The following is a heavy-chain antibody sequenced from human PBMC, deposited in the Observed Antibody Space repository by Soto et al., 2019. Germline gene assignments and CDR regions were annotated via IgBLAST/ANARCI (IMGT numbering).Heavy chain of an antibody. CDR3: ARVMDGPTSLPCSLEY. CDR2: IVHDGSV. CDR1: GGSISSNNW. J-gene: IGHJ4*02. V-gene: IGHV4-4*02. D-gene: IGHD2-8*01. Sequence: VQLQESGPGLVNPSGTLSLTCAVSGGSISSNNWWSWVRQPPGQGLEWIGEIVHDGSVNYNPSLSDRVTISVDKSSNQVSLNLHSVTAAATAIYNCARVMDGPTSLPCSLEYWGQGNLVTVSS.